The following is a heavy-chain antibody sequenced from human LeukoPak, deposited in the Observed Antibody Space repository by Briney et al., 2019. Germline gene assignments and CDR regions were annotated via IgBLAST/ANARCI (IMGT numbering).Heavy chain of an antibody. CDR2: IIPIFGTA. J-gene: IGHJ4*02. CDR3: AAWGVVVITNDY. V-gene: IGHV1-69*13. CDR1: GGTFSSYA. Sequence: GPSVKVSCKASGGTFSSYAISWVRQAPGQGLEWMGGIIPIFGTANYAQKFQGRVTITADESTSTAYMELSSLRSEDTAVYYCAAWGVVVITNDYWGQGTLVTVSS. D-gene: IGHD3-22*01.